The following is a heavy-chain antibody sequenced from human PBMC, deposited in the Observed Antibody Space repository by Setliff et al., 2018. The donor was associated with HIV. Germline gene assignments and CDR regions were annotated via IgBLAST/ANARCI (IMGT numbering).Heavy chain of an antibody. CDR1: FSSYG. J-gene: IGHJ4*02. CDR3: ATDVSGYYDSSGPLRSPGIDY. V-gene: IGHV3-30*02. D-gene: IGHD3-22*01. Sequence: FSSYGMHWVRQAPGKGLESVAFIRYDGSKSFYADSVKGRFSVSRDSSKSTLYLQMNSLRPEDTAVYYCATDVSGYYDSSGPLRSPGIDYWGQGSMVTVSS. CDR2: IRYDGSKS.